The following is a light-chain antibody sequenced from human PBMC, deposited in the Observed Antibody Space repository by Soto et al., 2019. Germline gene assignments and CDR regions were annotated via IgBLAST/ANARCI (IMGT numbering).Light chain of an antibody. V-gene: IGKV1-27*01. CDR1: QDIANY. J-gene: IGKJ1*01. Sequence: DIQMTQSPSSLSASVGDRVTMTCRASQDIANYLVWYQQQPGKVPKLLIYSASTLHSGVPSRFSGSGSGTDFTLTISSLQPEDVGTYYCQQYNNWPRTFGQGTKVEIK. CDR2: SAS. CDR3: QQYNNWPRT.